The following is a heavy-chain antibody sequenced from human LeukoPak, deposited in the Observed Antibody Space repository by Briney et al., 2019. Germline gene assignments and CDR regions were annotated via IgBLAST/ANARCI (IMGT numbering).Heavy chain of an antibody. CDR2: IYYSGST. Sequence: SQTLSLTCTVSGGSISSGDYYWSWIRQPPGKGLEWIGYIYYSGSTYYNPSFKSRVTISVDTSKNQFSLKLSSVTAADTAVYYCARAIVDTATNFDYWGQGTLVTVSS. CDR3: ARAIVDTATNFDY. D-gene: IGHD5-18*01. CDR1: GGSISSGDYY. J-gene: IGHJ4*02. V-gene: IGHV4-30-4*01.